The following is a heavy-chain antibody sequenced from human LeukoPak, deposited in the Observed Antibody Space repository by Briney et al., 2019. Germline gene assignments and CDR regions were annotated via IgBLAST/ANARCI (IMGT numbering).Heavy chain of an antibody. CDR3: AKVIREVDMSHDY. D-gene: IGHD5-24*01. CDR2: ISGSGDIT. CDR1: GFTFSSYA. V-gene: IGHV3-23*01. J-gene: IGHJ4*02. Sequence: GGSLRLSCAASGFTFSSYAMSWVRLAPGKGLEWVSVISGSGDITYYADSVKGRFTISRDNSKNTLYLQMNSLRAEDTAVYYCAKVIREVDMSHDYWGQGALVTVSS.